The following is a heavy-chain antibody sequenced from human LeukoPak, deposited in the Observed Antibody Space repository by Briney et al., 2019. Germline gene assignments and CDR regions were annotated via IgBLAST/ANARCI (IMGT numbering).Heavy chain of an antibody. CDR3: ARYYYDSSGYDY. J-gene: IGHJ4*02. Sequence: SETLSLTCTVSGGSISSSSYYWGWIRQPPGKGLEWIGSIYYSGSTYYNPSLKSRVTISVDTSKNQISLKLSSVTAADTAVYYCARYYYDSSGYDYWGQGTLVTVSS. D-gene: IGHD3-22*01. CDR2: IYYSGST. CDR1: GGSISSSSYY. V-gene: IGHV4-39*01.